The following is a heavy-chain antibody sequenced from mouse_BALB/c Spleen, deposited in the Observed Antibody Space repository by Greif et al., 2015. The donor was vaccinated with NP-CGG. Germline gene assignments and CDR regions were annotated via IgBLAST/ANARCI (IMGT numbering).Heavy chain of an antibody. V-gene: IGHV2-9*02. J-gene: IGHJ3*01. D-gene: IGHD3-1*01. CDR1: GFSLTSYG. CDR2: IWAGGST. CDR3: ARHEGYAPGLGY. Sequence: VNVVESGPGLVAPSQSLSITSTVSGFSLTSYGVHWVRQPPGKGLEWLGVIWAGGSTNYNSALMSRLSISKDNSKSQVFLKMNSLQTDDTAMYYCARHEGYAPGLGYWGQGTLVTVSA.